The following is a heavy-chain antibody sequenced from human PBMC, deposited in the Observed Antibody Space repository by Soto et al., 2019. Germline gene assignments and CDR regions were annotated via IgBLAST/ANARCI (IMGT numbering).Heavy chain of an antibody. CDR1: GLTFSPYW. Sequence: EVQLVESGGDLVQPGGSLSLPCEASGLTFSPYWISWFRRAPGRGLQWVATKNNDGSEKYYADSVKGRFTISRDNARDSFYLQLTSLRAEDTAIYYCARGSNQDYWGQGTLVAVSS. J-gene: IGHJ4*02. CDR2: KNNDGSEK. D-gene: IGHD2-8*01. V-gene: IGHV3-7*03. CDR3: ARGSNQDY.